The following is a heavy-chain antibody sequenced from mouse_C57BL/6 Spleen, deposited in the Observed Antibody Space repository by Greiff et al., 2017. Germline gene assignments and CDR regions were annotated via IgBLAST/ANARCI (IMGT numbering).Heavy chain of an antibody. CDR2: ISSGGSYT. D-gene: IGHD2-10*01. Sequence: EVHLVESGGDLVKPGGSLKLSCAASGFTFSSYGMSWVRQTPDKRLEWVATISSGGSYTYYPDSVKGRFTISRDNAKNTLYLQMSSLKSEDTAMYYCARHEAYPDYWGQGTTLTVSS. CDR3: ARHEAYPDY. CDR1: GFTFSSYG. V-gene: IGHV5-6*01. J-gene: IGHJ2*01.